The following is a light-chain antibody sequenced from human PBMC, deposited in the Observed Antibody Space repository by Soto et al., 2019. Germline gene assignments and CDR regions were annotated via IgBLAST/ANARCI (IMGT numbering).Light chain of an antibody. CDR1: QSVSSSY. J-gene: IGKJ5*01. CDR3: QQYGSSPYT. CDR2: GAS. V-gene: IGKV3-20*01. Sequence: IVLTQSPGTLSLSPGERATLSCRASQSVSSSYLAWYQQKPGKPPRLLIYGASSRATGIPDRFSGSGSGTDFTLTIRRLEPEDFAVYYCQQYGSSPYTFGQGTRLEIK.